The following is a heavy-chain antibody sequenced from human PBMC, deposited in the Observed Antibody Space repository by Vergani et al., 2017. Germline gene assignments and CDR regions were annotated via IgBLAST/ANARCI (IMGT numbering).Heavy chain of an antibody. Sequence: EVQLLESGGGLVQPGGSLRLSCAASGFTFSSYAMSWVRQAPGKGLEWVSAISGSGGSTYYADSVKGRFTISRDNSKNTLYLQMNSLRAEDTAVYYCAKIXDRSGWGTRDYYYYYMDVWGKGTTVTVSS. J-gene: IGHJ6*03. CDR3: AKIXDRSGWGTRDYYYYYMDV. CDR2: ISGSGGST. D-gene: IGHD6-19*01. V-gene: IGHV3-23*01. CDR1: GFTFSSYA.